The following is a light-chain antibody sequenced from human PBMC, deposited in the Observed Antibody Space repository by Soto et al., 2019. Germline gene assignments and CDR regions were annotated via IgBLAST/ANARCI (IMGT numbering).Light chain of an antibody. J-gene: IGKJ2*01. CDR2: GAS. Sequence: EIVLTQSPGTLSLSPGERATLSCRASQSVSSSYLAWYQQKPGQAPRLLIYGASSRATGLPDRFSGSGSGTDFTLTISRLEPDDFAVYYCQQYGGSPRTFGQGTKLEIK. CDR3: QQYGGSPRT. CDR1: QSVSSSY. V-gene: IGKV3-20*01.